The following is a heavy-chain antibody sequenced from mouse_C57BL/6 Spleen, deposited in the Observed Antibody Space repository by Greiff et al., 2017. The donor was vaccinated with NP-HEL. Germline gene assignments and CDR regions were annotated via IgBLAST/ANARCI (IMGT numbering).Heavy chain of an antibody. CDR2: IDPSDSYT. J-gene: IGHJ2*01. D-gene: IGHD2-1*01. Sequence: QVQLQQPGAELVMPGASVKLSCKASGYTFTSYWMHWVKQRPGQGLEWIGEIDPSDSYTNYNQKFKGKSTLTVDKSSSTAYMQLSSLTSEDSAVYYCARFSIYYGNYPDYWGQGTTLTVSS. V-gene: IGHV1-69*01. CDR1: GYTFTSYW. CDR3: ARFSIYYGNYPDY.